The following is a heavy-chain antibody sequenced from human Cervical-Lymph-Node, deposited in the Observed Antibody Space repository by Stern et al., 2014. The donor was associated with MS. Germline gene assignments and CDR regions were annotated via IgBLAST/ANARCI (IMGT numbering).Heavy chain of an antibody. D-gene: IGHD6-25*01. CDR3: ARGKSGNWFDP. Sequence: HLQLQESGSGLVKPSQTLSLTCVVSGASFSSGADCWTWIRQSPGKAPEWIGYIFHTGPTYYNPSLKSRLTISIDRSKKQFSLNLNSVTAADTAVYYCARGKSGNWFDPWGQGTLVTVSS. V-gene: IGHV4-30-2*06. J-gene: IGHJ5*02. CDR2: IFHTGPT. CDR1: GASFSSGADC.